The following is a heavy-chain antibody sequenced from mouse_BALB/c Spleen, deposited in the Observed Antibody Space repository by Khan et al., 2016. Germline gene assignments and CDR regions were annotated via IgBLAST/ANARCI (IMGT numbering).Heavy chain of an antibody. CDR1: GYTFTNYG. J-gene: IGHJ1*01. D-gene: IGHD1-1*01. V-gene: IGHV9-3-1*01. Sequence: QIQLVQSGPELKRPGKTVKISCKASGYTFTNYGINWVKQAPGKGLKWMGWINTYSGESTYADDFKGRFAFSLETSANTAYLQINNLKHEDTATSFCDRSRDDYGSRRYIDVWGAGTTVTVSS. CDR2: INTYSGES. CDR3: DRSRDDYGSRRYIDV.